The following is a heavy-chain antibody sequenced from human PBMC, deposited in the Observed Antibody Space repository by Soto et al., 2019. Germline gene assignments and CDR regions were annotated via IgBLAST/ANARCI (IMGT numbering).Heavy chain of an antibody. V-gene: IGHV1-69*13. J-gene: IGHJ6*03. CDR2: IIPIFGTA. CDR3: ARVPPSDTDYYYYMDV. CDR1: GGTFSSYA. Sequence: SVKVSCKASGGTFSSYAISWVRQAPGQGLEWMGGIIPIFGTANYAQKFQGRVTITADESTSTAYMELSSLRSEDTAVYYCARVPPSDTDYYYYMDVWGKGTTVTVSS. D-gene: IGHD2-21*02.